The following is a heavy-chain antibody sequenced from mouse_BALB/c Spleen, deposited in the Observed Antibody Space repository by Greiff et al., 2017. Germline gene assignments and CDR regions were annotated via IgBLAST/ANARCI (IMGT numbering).Heavy chain of an antibody. CDR1: GFTFSSYA. CDR3: ARGGSYYRYDGYFDV. D-gene: IGHD2-14*01. V-gene: IGHV5-6-5*01. Sequence: EVQLVESGGGLVKPGGSLKLSCAASGFTFSSYAMSWVRQTPEKRLEWVASISSGGSTYYPDSVKGRFTISRDNARNILYLQMSSLRSEDTAMYYCARGGSYYRYDGYFDVWGAGTTVTVSS. CDR2: ISSGGST. J-gene: IGHJ1*01.